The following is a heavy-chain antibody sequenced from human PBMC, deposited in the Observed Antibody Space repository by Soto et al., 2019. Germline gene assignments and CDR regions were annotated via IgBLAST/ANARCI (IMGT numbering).Heavy chain of an antibody. D-gene: IGHD1-7*01. J-gene: IGHJ5*02. CDR2: IYYSGST. Sequence: SETLSLTCTVSGGSISSYYWSWIRQPPGKGLEWIGYIYYSGSTNYNPSLKSRVTISVDTSKNQFSLKLSSVTAADTAVYYCARQGSWNSERLNWFDPWGQGTLVTVSS. CDR1: GGSISSYY. V-gene: IGHV4-59*01. CDR3: ARQGSWNSERLNWFDP.